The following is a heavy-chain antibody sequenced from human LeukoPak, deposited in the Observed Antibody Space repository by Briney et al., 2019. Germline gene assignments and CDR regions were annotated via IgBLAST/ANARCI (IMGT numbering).Heavy chain of an antibody. V-gene: IGHV3-48*03. Sequence: GGSLRLSCAACGFTFSSYEMNWVRQGPGKGLEWVSYISSSGSTIYYADSVKGRFTISRDNAKNSLYLQMNSLRAEDTAVYYCARGVITMVRGPGNAFDIWGQGTMVIVSS. CDR3: ARGVITMVRGPGNAFDI. J-gene: IGHJ3*02. CDR2: ISSSGSTI. CDR1: GFTFSSYE. D-gene: IGHD3-10*01.